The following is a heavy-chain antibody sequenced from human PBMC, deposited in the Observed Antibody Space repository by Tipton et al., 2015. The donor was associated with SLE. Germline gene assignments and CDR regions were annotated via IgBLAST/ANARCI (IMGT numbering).Heavy chain of an antibody. V-gene: IGHV4-59*11. CDR2: IYYSGST. CDR1: GGSISSHY. CDR3: VLGSSSSFDY. Sequence: TLSLTCTVSGGSISSHYWSWIRQPPGKGLEWIGDIYYSGSTNYNPSLKSRVTISVDTSKNQFSLKLSSVTAADTAVYYCVLGSSSSFDYWGQGTLVTVSS. D-gene: IGHD6-6*01. J-gene: IGHJ4*02.